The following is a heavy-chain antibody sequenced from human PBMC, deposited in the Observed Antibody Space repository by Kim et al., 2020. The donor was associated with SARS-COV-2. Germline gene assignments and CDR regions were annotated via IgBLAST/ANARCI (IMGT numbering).Heavy chain of an antibody. V-gene: IGHV3-74*01. CDR1: GFIFRNYW. CDR3: ARKIYDIYPDF. Sequence: GGSLRLSCEASGFIFRNYWMHWVRQTPGEGLLWVAHVNIDGTAARYEATVDGRFTISRDNARKILYLQMNDLIAEDTGVYYCARKIYDIYPDFCGQGT. CDR2: VNIDGTAA. D-gene: IGHD3-16*01. J-gene: IGHJ4*02.